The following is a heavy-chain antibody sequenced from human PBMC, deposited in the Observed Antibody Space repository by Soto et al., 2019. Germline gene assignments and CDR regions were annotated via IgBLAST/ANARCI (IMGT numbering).Heavy chain of an antibody. V-gene: IGHV3-30-3*01. CDR1: GFTFSSYA. Sequence: QVQLVESGGGVVQPGRSLRLSCAASGFTFSSYAMHWVRQAPGKGLEWVAVISYDGSNKYYADSVKGRFTISRDNYKKTLYLQMNSLRAEDTAVYYCARGAYGDYGDYYYYGMDVWGQGTTVTVSS. CDR2: ISYDGSNK. D-gene: IGHD4-17*01. CDR3: ARGAYGDYGDYYYYGMDV. J-gene: IGHJ6*02.